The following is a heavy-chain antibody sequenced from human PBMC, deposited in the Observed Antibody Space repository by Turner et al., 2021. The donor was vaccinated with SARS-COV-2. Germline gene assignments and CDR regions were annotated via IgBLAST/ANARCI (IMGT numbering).Heavy chain of an antibody. J-gene: IGHJ5*02. V-gene: IGHV4-39*01. Sequence: QLQLQESGPGLVRSSETLSLTCIVSGGSVRGSSYYGGWIRQSPGKGLEWIGTIHYSGSPYHILALRSRFTFSVDPDRDQVSLDLISVTATDAAVYWCVACGTTNCYSGGVDHWGQGARVAFSA. CDR2: IHYSGSP. CDR3: VACGTTNCYSGGVDH. CDR1: GGSVRGSSYY. D-gene: IGHD2-15*01.